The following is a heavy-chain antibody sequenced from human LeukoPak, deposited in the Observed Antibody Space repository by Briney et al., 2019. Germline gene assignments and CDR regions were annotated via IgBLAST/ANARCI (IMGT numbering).Heavy chain of an antibody. CDR3: ARLPPYSSSSYYFDY. CDR2: IYHSGNT. J-gene: IGHJ4*02. D-gene: IGHD6-6*01. Sequence: SETLSLTCAVSGYSISNGYYWGWIRQPPGKGLEWTGNIYHSGNTYYNPSLKTRVTISVDTSKNQFSLKLRSVTAADTAVYYCARLPPYSSSSYYFDYWGQGTLVTVSS. V-gene: IGHV4-38-2*01. CDR1: GYSISNGYY.